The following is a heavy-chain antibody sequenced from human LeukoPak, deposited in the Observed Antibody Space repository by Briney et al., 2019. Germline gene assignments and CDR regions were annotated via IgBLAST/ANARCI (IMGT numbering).Heavy chain of an antibody. J-gene: IGHJ4*02. CDR1: GGSISNTNW. CDR3: SRENGAFSPFGY. D-gene: IGHD2-8*01. Sequence: TSETLSLTCGVSGGSISNTNWWSWVRQPPGQGLEWIGEISLTGLTHYNPSLESRVTVSLDKSKNQLSLNLTSVTAADTAAYYCSRENGAFSPFGYWGQGTLVTVLS. V-gene: IGHV4-4*02. CDR2: ISLTGLT.